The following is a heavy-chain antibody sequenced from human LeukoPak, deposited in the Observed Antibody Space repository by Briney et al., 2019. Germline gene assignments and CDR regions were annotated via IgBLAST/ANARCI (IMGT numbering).Heavy chain of an antibody. CDR1: GGSISSYY. V-gene: IGHV4-59*01. CDR3: ARLPYYYGSAPVDWFDP. D-gene: IGHD3-10*01. Sequence: SETLSLTCTVSGGSISSYYWSWIRQPPGKGLEWIGYIYYSGSTNYNPSLKSRVTISVDTSKNQFSLKLSSVTAADTAVYYCARLPYYYGSAPVDWFDPWGQGTLVTVSS. J-gene: IGHJ5*02. CDR2: IYYSGST.